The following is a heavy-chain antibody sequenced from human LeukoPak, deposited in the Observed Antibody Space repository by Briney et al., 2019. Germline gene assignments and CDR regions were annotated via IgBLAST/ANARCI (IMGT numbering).Heavy chain of an antibody. CDR2: IYSGGYT. CDR1: GFTVNSNY. V-gene: IGHV3-66*01. J-gene: IGHJ4*02. Sequence: GGSLRLSCAASGFTVNSNYMSWVRQAPGKGLEWVSVIYSGGYTHYADSVKGRFTISRDNSKNTLYLQMDNLRAEDTAVYYCARDLGGRDYYDTTNYYWGRGTLVTVSS. CDR3: ARDLGGRDYYDTTNYY. D-gene: IGHD3-22*01.